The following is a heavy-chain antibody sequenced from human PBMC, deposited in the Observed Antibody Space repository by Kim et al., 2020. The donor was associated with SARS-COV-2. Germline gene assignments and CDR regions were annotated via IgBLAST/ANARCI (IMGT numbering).Heavy chain of an antibody. CDR3: ANVAAGADMDV. Sequence: TSHADSVKGRFTISRDNAKNTLYLQMNSLRAEDTAVYYCANVAAGADMDVWGQGTTVTVSS. J-gene: IGHJ6*02. CDR2: T. D-gene: IGHD6-13*01. V-gene: IGHV3-74*01.